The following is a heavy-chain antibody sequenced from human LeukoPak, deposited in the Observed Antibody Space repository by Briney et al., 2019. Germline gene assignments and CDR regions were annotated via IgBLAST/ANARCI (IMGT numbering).Heavy chain of an antibody. J-gene: IGHJ4*02. CDR3: ARVSIYSSSANYFDY. Sequence: GASVKVSCKASGGTFSSYAISWVRQAPGQGLEWMGGIIPIFGTANYAQKFQGRVTITTDESTSTAYMELSSLRSEDTAVYYCARVSIYSSSANYFDYWGQGTLVTDSS. V-gene: IGHV1-69*05. D-gene: IGHD6-6*01. CDR2: IIPIFGTA. CDR1: GGTFSSYA.